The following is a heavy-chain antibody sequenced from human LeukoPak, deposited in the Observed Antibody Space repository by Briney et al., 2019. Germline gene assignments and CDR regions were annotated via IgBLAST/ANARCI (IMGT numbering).Heavy chain of an antibody. V-gene: IGHV3-30*18. J-gene: IGHJ4*02. D-gene: IGHD6-13*01. Sequence: GGSLRLSWAAAGFTFSYYGMHWVRQAPGKGLEWVAVISYDGSSKYYADSVKGRFTISRDNSKNTMYLQMNSLRAEDTAVYYCAKDGLAAAGWFDYWGQGTLVTVSS. CDR1: GFTFSYYG. CDR2: ISYDGSSK. CDR3: AKDGLAAAGWFDY.